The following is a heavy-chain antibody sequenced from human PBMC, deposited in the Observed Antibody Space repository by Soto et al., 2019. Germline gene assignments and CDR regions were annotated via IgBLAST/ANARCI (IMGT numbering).Heavy chain of an antibody. Sequence: PGGSLRLSCAASGFTFSSYAMSWVRQAPGKGLEWVSAISGSGGSTYYADSVKGRFTISRDNSKNTLYLQMNSLRAEDTAVYYCGDCSGGSCYVAYWGQGTLVTVSS. J-gene: IGHJ4*02. CDR2: ISGSGGST. CDR3: GDCSGGSCYVAY. CDR1: GFTFSSYA. D-gene: IGHD2-15*01. V-gene: IGHV3-23*01.